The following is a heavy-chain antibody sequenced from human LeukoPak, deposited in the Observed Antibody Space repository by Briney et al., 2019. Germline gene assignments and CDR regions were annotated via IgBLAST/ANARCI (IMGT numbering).Heavy chain of an antibody. D-gene: IGHD3-9*01. J-gene: IGHJ4*02. Sequence: GASLRLSCAASGFTFSNYAMSWVRQAPGKGLEWVSAIVGSGGSTYYADSVKGRFTISRDNPKNTLYLQMNSLRAEDTAVYYCAKWGDYDILTGYYDSDYWGQGTLVTASS. CDR2: IVGSGGST. V-gene: IGHV3-23*01. CDR3: AKWGDYDILTGYYDSDY. CDR1: GFTFSNYA.